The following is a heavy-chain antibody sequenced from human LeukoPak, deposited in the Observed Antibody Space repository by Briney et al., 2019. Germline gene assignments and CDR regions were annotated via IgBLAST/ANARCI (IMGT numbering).Heavy chain of an antibody. D-gene: IGHD5-12*01. V-gene: IGHV3-66*01. CDR3: ARDSGYSSDDAY. CDR2: IYSGGLP. Sequence: GGSLRLSCAASGFTVSSNYVSWVRQAPGKGLEWVSVIYSGGLPHYADSVKDRFTISRDNSKNTLYLQMNSLRVEDTAVYYCARDSGYSSDDAYWGQGTLVTVSS. CDR1: GFTVSSNY. J-gene: IGHJ4*02.